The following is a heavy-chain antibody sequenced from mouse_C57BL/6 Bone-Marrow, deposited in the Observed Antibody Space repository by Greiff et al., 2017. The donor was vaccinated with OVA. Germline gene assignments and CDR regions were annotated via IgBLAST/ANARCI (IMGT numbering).Heavy chain of an antibody. CDR2: IYPGSGST. CDR1: GYTFTSYW. CDR3: ARAGYFDV. J-gene: IGHJ1*03. Sequence: VQRVESGAELVKPGASVKMSCKASGYTFTSYWITWVKQRPGQGLEWIGDIYPGSGSTNYNEKFKSKATLTVDTSSSTAYMQLSSLTSEDSAVYYCARAGYFDVWGTGTTVTVSS. V-gene: IGHV1-55*01.